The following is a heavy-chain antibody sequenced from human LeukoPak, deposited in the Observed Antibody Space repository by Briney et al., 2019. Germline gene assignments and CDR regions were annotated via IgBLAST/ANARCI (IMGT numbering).Heavy chain of an antibody. Sequence: ASVKVSCKASGYTFTGYYMHWVRQAPGQGLERMGWINPNSGGTNYAQKFQGRVTMTRDTSISTAYMELSRLRSDDTAVYYCASLYYYGYSYALDVWGQGTTVTVSS. V-gene: IGHV1-2*02. CDR3: ASLYYYGYSYALDV. J-gene: IGHJ6*02. CDR2: INPNSGGT. CDR1: GYTFTGYY. D-gene: IGHD3-10*01.